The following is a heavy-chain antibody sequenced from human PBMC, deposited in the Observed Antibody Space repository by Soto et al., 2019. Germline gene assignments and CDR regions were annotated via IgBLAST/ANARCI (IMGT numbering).Heavy chain of an antibody. Sequence: QVQLVESGGGVVQPGRSLRLSCAASGFTFSSYGMHWVRQAPGKGLEWVAVISYDGSNKYYADSVKGRFTISRDNSKNTLYLQMNSLRAEDTAVYYCAKDQATFRHYYYCMDVWGQGTTVTVSS. V-gene: IGHV3-30*18. J-gene: IGHJ6*02. CDR2: ISYDGSNK. CDR3: AKDQATFRHYYYCMDV. CDR1: GFTFSSYG. D-gene: IGHD5-12*01.